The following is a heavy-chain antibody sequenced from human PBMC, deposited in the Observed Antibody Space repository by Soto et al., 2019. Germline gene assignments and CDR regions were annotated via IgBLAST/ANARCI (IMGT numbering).Heavy chain of an antibody. CDR1: GGSFSGYY. V-gene: IGHV4-34*01. CDR2: INHSGST. D-gene: IGHD3-10*01. J-gene: IGHJ6*02. CDR3: ARKGMLRLLWFGDPTQYGMDV. Sequence: SETLSLTCAVYGGSFSGYYWSWIRQPPGKGLEWIGEINHSGSTNYNPSLKSRVTISVDTSKNQFSLKLSPVTAADTAVYYCARKGMLRLLWFGDPTQYGMDVWGQGTTVTVSS.